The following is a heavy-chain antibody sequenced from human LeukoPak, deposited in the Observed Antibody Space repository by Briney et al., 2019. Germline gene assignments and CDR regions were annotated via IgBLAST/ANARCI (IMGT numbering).Heavy chain of an antibody. CDR3: ATFTGWLRNDYYFDY. Sequence: GASAKVSCKVSGYTLTELSMHWVRQAPGKGLEWMGGFDPGDGETIYAQKFQGRVTMTEDTSTDTAYMELSSLRSEDTAVYYCATFTGWLRNDYYFDYWGQGTLVTVSS. V-gene: IGHV1-24*01. CDR2: FDPGDGET. CDR1: GYTLTELS. D-gene: IGHD5-12*01. J-gene: IGHJ4*02.